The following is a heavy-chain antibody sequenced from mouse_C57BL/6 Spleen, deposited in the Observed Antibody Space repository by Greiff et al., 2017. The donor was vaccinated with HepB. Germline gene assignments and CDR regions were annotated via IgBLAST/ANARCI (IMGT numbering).Heavy chain of an antibody. Sequence: QVQLQQPGAELVKPGASVKLSCKASGYTFTSYWMQWVKQRPGQGLEWIGEIDPSDSYTNYNQKFKGKATLTVDTSSSTAYMQLSSLTSEDSAVYDCARRSYYSNYEWYFDVWGTGTTVTVSS. V-gene: IGHV1-50*01. CDR3: ARRSYYSNYEWYFDV. D-gene: IGHD2-5*01. CDR1: GYTFTSYW. J-gene: IGHJ1*03. CDR2: IDPSDSYT.